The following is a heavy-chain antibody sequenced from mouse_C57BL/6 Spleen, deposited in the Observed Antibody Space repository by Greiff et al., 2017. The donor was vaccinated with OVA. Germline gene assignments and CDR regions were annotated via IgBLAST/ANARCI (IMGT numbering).Heavy chain of an antibody. CDR1: GFTFSSYA. CDR2: ISDGGSYT. J-gene: IGHJ2*01. Sequence: EVQVVESGGGLVKPGGSLKLSCAASGFTFSSYAMSWVRQTPEKRLEWVATISDGGSYTYYPDNVKGRFTISRDNAKNNLYLQMSHLKSEDTAMYYCARDSLYDGGYWGQGTTLTVSS. V-gene: IGHV5-4*01. D-gene: IGHD2-12*01. CDR3: ARDSLYDGGY.